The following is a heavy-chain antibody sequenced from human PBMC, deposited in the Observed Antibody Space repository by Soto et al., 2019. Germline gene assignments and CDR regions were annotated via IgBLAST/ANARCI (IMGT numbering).Heavy chain of an antibody. Sequence: LSLTFTVSGGSISSINYSWGWIRQPPGKGLEWIGAIHYSGATYYKSSLKSRVTISVDTSRNQFSLKLSSVTAADTAVYYCARPLERRTERFDPWGQGILVTVSS. CDR3: ARPLERRTERFDP. D-gene: IGHD1-1*01. V-gene: IGHV4-39*01. CDR2: IHYSGAT. J-gene: IGHJ5*02. CDR1: GGSISSINYS.